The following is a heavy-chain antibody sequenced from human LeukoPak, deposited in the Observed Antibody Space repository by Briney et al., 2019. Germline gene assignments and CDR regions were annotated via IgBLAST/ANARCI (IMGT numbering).Heavy chain of an antibody. CDR1: RFTFSSYS. J-gene: IGHJ4*02. D-gene: IGHD2-2*01. V-gene: IGHV3-21*01. CDR2: ISSSTYI. CDR3: ASIVVYCSSISCYDY. Sequence: GGSLRLSCAASRFTFSSYSMNWVRQAPGKGLEWVSSISSSTYIYYADSVKGRFTISRDNAKNTLYLQMNSLRAEDTAVYYCASIVVYCSSISCYDYWGQGTLVTVSS.